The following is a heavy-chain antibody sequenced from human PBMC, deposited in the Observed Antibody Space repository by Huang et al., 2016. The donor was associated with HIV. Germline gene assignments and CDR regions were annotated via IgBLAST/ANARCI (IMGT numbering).Heavy chain of an antibody. CDR3: ARAKGYYWEGRKYYSRYTFDS. Sequence: QVQLVQSGAEVRKPGASVRVSCKASGFPFTTYDFNWVRQATGQGLEWMGWVKPSSGNTGHAQNFQGKVTITRNTSINTAYMELSSLRSDDTAVYYCARAKGYYWEGRKYYSRYTFDSWGQGTLVTVSS. J-gene: IGHJ4*02. CDR2: VKPSSGNT. D-gene: IGHD2-15*01. CDR1: GFPFTTYD. V-gene: IGHV1-8*03.